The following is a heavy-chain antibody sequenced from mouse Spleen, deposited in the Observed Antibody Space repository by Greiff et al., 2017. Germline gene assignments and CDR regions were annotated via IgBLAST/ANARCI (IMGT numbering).Heavy chain of an antibody. J-gene: IGHJ1*03. CDR3: AVTTPRYFDV. CDR1: GYSITSGYY. V-gene: IGHV3-6*01. D-gene: IGHD2-3*01. Sequence: VQLQQSGPGLVKPSQSLSLTCSVTGYSITSGYYWNWIRQFPGNKLEWMGYISYDGSNNYNPSLKNRISITRDTSKNQFFLKLNSVTTEDTATYYCAVTTPRYFDVWGTGTTVTVSS. CDR2: ISYDGSN.